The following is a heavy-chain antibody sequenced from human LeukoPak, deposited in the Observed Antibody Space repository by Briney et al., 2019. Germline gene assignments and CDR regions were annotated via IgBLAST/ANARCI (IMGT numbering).Heavy chain of an antibody. J-gene: IGHJ3*02. Sequence: SETLSLTCTVSGGSISSYYWSWIRQPAGKGLEWIRRIYTSGSTNYNPSLKSRVTMSVDTSKNQFSLKLSSVTAADTAVYYCARGWDYAPPGWAFDIWGQGTMVTVSS. CDR3: ARGWDYAPPGWAFDI. CDR2: IYTSGST. V-gene: IGHV4-4*07. CDR1: GGSISSYY. D-gene: IGHD2-2*01.